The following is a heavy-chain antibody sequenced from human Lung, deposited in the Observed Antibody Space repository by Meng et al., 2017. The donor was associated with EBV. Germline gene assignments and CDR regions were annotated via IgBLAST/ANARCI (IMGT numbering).Heavy chain of an antibody. Sequence: GRLGGLGAAVKRSGASVKVPCKASGYTFTGYYMQWVRQAPGQGLEWMGIINPSGGSTSYAQKFQGRVTMTRDTSTSTIYMELSSLRSEDTAVYYCARVIRGTQLGYWGQGTLVTVSS. D-gene: IGHD1-1*01. CDR2: INPSGGST. CDR3: ARVIRGTQLGY. CDR1: GYTFTGYY. V-gene: IGHV1-46*01. J-gene: IGHJ4*02.